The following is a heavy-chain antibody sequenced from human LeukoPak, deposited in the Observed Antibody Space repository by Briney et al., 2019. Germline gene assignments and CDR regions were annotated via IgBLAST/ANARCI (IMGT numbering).Heavy chain of an antibody. CDR1: GITFSSYA. J-gene: IGHJ4*02. D-gene: IGHD5-18*01. CDR3: AKDVPGYSYGLLGYYFDY. CDR2: ISGSGGST. V-gene: IGHV3-23*01. Sequence: GGSLRLSCAASGITFSSYAMSWVRQAPGKGLEWVSAISGSGGSTYYADSVKGRFTISRDNSKNTLYLQMNSLRAEDTAVYYCAKDVPGYSYGLLGYYFDYWGQGTLVTVSS.